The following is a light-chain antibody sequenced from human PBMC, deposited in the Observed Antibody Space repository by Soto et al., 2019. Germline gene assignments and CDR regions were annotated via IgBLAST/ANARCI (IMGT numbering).Light chain of an antibody. CDR2: GNI. CDR1: SSNIGAGYD. J-gene: IGLJ2*01. V-gene: IGLV1-40*01. Sequence: QSVLTQPPSVSGAPGQRVTISCTGSSSNIGAGYDVHWYQQRPGTAPKLLIFGNINRPSGVPDRFSGSKSGTSAFLAITGLQADDEADYYCQSYDSSLSGHVVFGGGTKLTVL. CDR3: QSYDSSLSGHVV.